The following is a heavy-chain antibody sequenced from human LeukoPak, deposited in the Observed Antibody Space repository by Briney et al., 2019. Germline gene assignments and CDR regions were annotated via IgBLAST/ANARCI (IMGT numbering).Heavy chain of an antibody. J-gene: IGHJ5*02. Sequence: PGGSLRLSCAASGFTFSSYGMHWVRQAPGKGLEWVAVISYDGSNKYYADSVKGRFTISRDNSKNTLYLQMNSLRAEDTAVYYCAKEYQLLASPPNNWFDPWGQGTLVTVSS. CDR3: AKEYQLLASPPNNWFDP. D-gene: IGHD2-2*01. V-gene: IGHV3-30*18. CDR1: GFTFSSYG. CDR2: ISYDGSNK.